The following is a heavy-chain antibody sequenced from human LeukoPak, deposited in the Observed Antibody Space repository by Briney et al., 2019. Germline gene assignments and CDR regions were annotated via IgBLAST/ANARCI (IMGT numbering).Heavy chain of an antibody. V-gene: IGHV4-59*01. Sequence: SETLSLTCTVSGGSISSYYWGWIRQPPGKGLEWIGYIYYSGSTNYNPSLKSRVTISVDTSKNQFSLKLSSVTAADTAVYYCARVKQQLYYYYYMDVWGKGTTVTVSS. CDR3: ARVKQQLYYYYYMDV. D-gene: IGHD6-13*01. J-gene: IGHJ6*03. CDR1: GGSISSYY. CDR2: IYYSGST.